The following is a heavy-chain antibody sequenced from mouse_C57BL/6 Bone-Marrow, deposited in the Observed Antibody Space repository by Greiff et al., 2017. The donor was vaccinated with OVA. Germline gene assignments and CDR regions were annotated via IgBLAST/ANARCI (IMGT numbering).Heavy chain of an antibody. CDR2: INPNNGGT. V-gene: IGHV1-18*01. J-gene: IGHJ4*01. CDR1: GYTFTDYN. Sequence: EVQLQQSGPELVKPGASVKIPCKASGYTFTDYNMDWVKQSHGKSLEWIGDINPNNGGTIYNQKFKGKATLTVDKSSSTAYMELRSLTSEDTAVYYCARGGTVVEGYYAMDYWGQGTSVTVSS. D-gene: IGHD1-1*01. CDR3: ARGGTVVEGYYAMDY.